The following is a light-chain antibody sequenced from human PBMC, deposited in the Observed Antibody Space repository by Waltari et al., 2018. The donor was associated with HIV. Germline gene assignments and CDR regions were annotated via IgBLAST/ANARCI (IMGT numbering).Light chain of an antibody. V-gene: IGLV1-51*02. Sequence: QKVNISCSGSSSNIGNNYVSWYQHLPGTAPKLLISENYKRPSGIPDRFPGSKSGTSATLGITGLQPGDEADYYCGTWDSSLSAGVFGGGTKLTVL. CDR3: GTWDSSLSAGV. CDR2: ENY. CDR1: SSNIGNNY. J-gene: IGLJ2*01.